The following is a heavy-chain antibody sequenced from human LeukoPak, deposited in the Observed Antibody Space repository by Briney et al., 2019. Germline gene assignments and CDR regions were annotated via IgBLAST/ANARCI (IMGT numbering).Heavy chain of an antibody. CDR2: INAGNGDT. V-gene: IGHV1-3*01. D-gene: IGHD2-21*01. Sequence: GASVKVSCKASGYTFTKYGVHWVRQAPGQRPEWMRWINAGNGDTKYSQNFQDRVTITRDTSANTAYMELSSLTSEDTALYYCARDDCGDTCYPGGYWGQGTLVTVSS. CDR1: GYTFTKYG. CDR3: ARDDCGDTCYPGGY. J-gene: IGHJ4*02.